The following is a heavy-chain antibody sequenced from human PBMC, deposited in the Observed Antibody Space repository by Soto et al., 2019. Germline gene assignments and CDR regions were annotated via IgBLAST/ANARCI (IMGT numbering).Heavy chain of an antibody. CDR2: IYYSGST. D-gene: IGHD6-19*01. V-gene: IGHV4-39*01. J-gene: IGHJ4*02. CDR3: ARQAYSSGWYFDY. Sequence: SETLSLTCTVSGGSISSSSYYWGWIRQPPGKGLEWIGGIYYSGSTYYNPSLKSRVPISVDTSKNQFSLKLSSVTAADTAVYYCARQAYSSGWYFDYWGQGTLVTVSS. CDR1: GGSISSSSYY.